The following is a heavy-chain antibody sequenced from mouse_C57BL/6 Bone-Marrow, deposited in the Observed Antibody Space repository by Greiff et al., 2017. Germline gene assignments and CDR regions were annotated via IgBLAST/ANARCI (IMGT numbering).Heavy chain of an antibody. V-gene: IGHV1-81*01. Sequence: VQLQQSGAELARPGASVKLSCKASGYTFTSYGISWVKQRTGQGLDWIGEIYPRSGNTYYNEKFKGKATLTADKSSSTAYMELRSLTSEDSAVYFCARGGRHFDYWGQGTTLTVSS. J-gene: IGHJ2*01. CDR3: ARGGRHFDY. CDR2: IYPRSGNT. CDR1: GYTFTSYG.